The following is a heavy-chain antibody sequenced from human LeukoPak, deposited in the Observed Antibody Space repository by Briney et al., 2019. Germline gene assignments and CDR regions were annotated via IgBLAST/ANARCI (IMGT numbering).Heavy chain of an antibody. CDR2: IIPIFGTA. Sequence: ASVKVSCTASGGTFSSYAISWVRQAPGQGLEWIGGIIPIFGTANYAQKFQGRVTITADESKSTAYMELSSLRSEDTAVYYCARLGEYCSSTSCANVYWGQGTLVTVSS. CDR3: ARLGEYCSSTSCANVY. V-gene: IGHV1-69*13. J-gene: IGHJ4*02. CDR1: GGTFSSYA. D-gene: IGHD2-2*01.